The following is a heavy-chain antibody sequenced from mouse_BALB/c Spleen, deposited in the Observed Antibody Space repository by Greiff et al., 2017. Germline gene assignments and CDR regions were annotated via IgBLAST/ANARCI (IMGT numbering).Heavy chain of an antibody. CDR3: ARTGTTAGDY. D-gene: IGHD1-2*01. J-gene: IGHJ2*01. CDR1: GYSITCGYY. CDR2: ISYDGSN. Sequence: ESGPGLVKPSQSLSLTCSVTGYSITCGYYWNWIRQFPGNKLEWMGYISYDGSNNYNPSLKNRISITRDTSKNQFFLKLNSVTTEDTATYYCARTGTTAGDYWGQGTTLTVSS. V-gene: IGHV3-6*02.